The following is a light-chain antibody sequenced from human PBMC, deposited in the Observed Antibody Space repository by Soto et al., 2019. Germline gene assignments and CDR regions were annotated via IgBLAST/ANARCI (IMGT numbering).Light chain of an antibody. J-gene: IGLJ2*01. V-gene: IGLV2-14*01. CDR3: SSYTSSTVV. Sequence: QSALTQPASVSGSPGQSITISCTGTSSDVGGYNYVSWYQHHPGKAPQLMIYEVSNRPSGVSNRFSGSKSGNTPSLTISGLQAEDEADYYCSSYTSSTVVFGGGTKVTVL. CDR1: SSDVGGYNY. CDR2: EVS.